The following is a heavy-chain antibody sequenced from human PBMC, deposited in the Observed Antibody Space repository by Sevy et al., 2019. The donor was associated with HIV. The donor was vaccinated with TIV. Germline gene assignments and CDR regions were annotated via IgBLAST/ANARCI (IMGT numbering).Heavy chain of an antibody. CDR1: GFSFSDYA. Sequence: GGSLRLSCAASGFSFSDYAMHWVRLVPGKGLEWVSGISWNSAAIGYADSVKGRFTVSRDNAKNSLHLQMNSLRVEDTALYYCGRAQGFCVVNSCFGGSINAFDLWGQGTMVTVSS. V-gene: IGHV3-9*01. J-gene: IGHJ3*01. D-gene: IGHD2-2*01. CDR3: GRAQGFCVVNSCFGGSINAFDL. CDR2: ISWNSAAI.